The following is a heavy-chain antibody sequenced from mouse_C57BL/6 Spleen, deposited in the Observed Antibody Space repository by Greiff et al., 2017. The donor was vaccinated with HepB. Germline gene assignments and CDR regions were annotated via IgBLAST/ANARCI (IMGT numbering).Heavy chain of an antibody. CDR3: ARGAHDWYFDV. J-gene: IGHJ1*03. V-gene: IGHV1-59*01. CDR2: IDPSDSYT. CDR1: GYTFTSYW. Sequence: VQLQQPGAELVRPGTSVKLSCKASGYTFTSYWMHWVKQRPGQGLEWIGVIDPSDSYTNYNQKFKGKATLTVDTSSSTAYMQLSSLTSEDSAVYYCARGAHDWYFDVWGTGTTVTVSS.